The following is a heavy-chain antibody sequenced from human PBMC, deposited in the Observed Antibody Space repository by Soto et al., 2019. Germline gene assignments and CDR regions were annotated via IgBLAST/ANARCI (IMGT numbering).Heavy chain of an antibody. CDR2: INTYNGNT. CDR3: ARSWGVFNVPFDY. CDR1: GYTFTSYG. V-gene: IGHV1-18*01. D-gene: IGHD3-10*02. J-gene: IGHJ4*02. Sequence: QVQLVQSGAEVKKPGASVKVSCKASGYTFTSYGISWVRQAPGQGLEWMGWINTYNGNTKYAQKLQGRVTMPTDTSTSTAYMDLRSLRSDDTAVYYCARSWGVFNVPFDYWGQGTLVTVSS.